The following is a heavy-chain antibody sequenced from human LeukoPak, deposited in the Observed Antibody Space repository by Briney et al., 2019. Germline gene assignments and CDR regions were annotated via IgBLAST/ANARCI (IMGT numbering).Heavy chain of an antibody. D-gene: IGHD2-15*01. CDR1: GGSISSSNYY. CDR2: IYYSGST. J-gene: IGHJ6*03. V-gene: IGHV4-39*07. CDR3: ARGYCSGGSCYSYYYYNYMDV. Sequence: SETLSLTCTVSGGSISSSNYYWGWIRQPPGKGLEWLGSIYYSGSTYYNPSLKSRVTISVDTSKNQFSLKLSSVTAADTAVYYCARGYCSGGSCYSYYYYNYMDVWGKGTTVTVSS.